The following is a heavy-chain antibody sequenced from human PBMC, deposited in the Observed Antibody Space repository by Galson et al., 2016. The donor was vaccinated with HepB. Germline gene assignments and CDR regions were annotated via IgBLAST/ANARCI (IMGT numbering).Heavy chain of an antibody. D-gene: IGHD6-19*01. CDR1: GGSISGTNW. Sequence: SETLSLTCTVSGGSISGTNWWSWVRQPPGKGLEWIGEIYHSGTTNYSPSLKSRVTISVDTSKNQFSLKLTSVTAADTAVYYCASQGSGPSNWFGPWGRGTLVTVSS. J-gene: IGHJ5*02. CDR3: ASQGSGPSNWFGP. V-gene: IGHV4-4*02. CDR2: IYHSGTT.